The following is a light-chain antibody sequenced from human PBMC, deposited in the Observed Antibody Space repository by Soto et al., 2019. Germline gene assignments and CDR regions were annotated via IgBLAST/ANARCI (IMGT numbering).Light chain of an antibody. CDR2: EVS. CDR1: SSDVGGYNY. V-gene: IGLV2-14*01. CDR3: SSYTSTSPGV. Sequence: QSVLTQPASVSGSPGQSIIISCTGTSSDVGGYNYVSWHQQHPGKAPKLIIFEVSNRPSGVSNRFSGSKSGNTASLTIYGLQAEDVADYSCSSYTSTSPGVFGTGTKVTVL. J-gene: IGLJ1*01.